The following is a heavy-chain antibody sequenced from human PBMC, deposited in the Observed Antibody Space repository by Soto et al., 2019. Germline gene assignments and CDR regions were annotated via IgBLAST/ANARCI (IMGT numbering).Heavy chain of an antibody. D-gene: IGHD2-2*02. V-gene: IGHV3-30-3*01. CDR2: ISYDGSNK. J-gene: IGHJ6*02. CDR3: ARVDCSSTSCYRSDPAQTYYYYYGMDV. CDR1: GFTFSSYA. Sequence: GWSLRLSCAASGFTFSSYAMHWVRQAPGKGLEWVAVISYDGSNKYYADSVKGRFTISRDNSKNTLYLQMNSLRAEDTAVYYCARVDCSSTSCYRSDPAQTYYYYYGMDVWGQGTTVTVSS.